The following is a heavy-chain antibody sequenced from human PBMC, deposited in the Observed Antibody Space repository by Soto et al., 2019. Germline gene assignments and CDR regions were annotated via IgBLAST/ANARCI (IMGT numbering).Heavy chain of an antibody. J-gene: IGHJ4*02. CDR1: GFTFGASA. V-gene: IGHV3-73*01. D-gene: IGHD1-26*01. Sequence: GGSLRLSCAASGFTFGASALQWVRQASGKGLEWLGRIGSKGETYATTYAASVRGRFTISRDDSRNSLYLQMNSLKTEDTAIYYCARTVKLGAITSYFDYWGQGALVTVSS. CDR3: ARTVKLGAITSYFDY. CDR2: IGSKGETYAT.